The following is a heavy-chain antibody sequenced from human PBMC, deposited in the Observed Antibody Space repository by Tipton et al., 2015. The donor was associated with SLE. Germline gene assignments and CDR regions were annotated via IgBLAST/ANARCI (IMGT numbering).Heavy chain of an antibody. D-gene: IGHD1-26*01. CDR1: GGSISSGSYY. CDR2: IYSRGST. CDR3: AREAKYSGSYYNWFDT. Sequence: LRLSCTVSGGSISSGSYYWSWIRQSAGRGLEWIGRIYSRGSTNYNPSLRSRVTISADASKNQFSLNLSSVTAADTAVYYCAREAKYSGSYYNWFDTWGQGTLVTVSP. V-gene: IGHV4-61*02. J-gene: IGHJ5*02.